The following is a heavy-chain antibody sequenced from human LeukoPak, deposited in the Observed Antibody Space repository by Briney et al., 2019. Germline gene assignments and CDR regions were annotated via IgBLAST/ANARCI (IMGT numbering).Heavy chain of an antibody. CDR2: ITSRSSYI. CDR3: VRDNGGSGWFY. D-gene: IGHD6-19*01. Sequence: GGSLRLSCAASGFTFSSYIMNWVRRAPGKGLEWVSSITSRSSYIYYADSVKGRFTISRDNAKNSLYLQMNSLRAEDTAVYYCVRDNGGSGWFYWGQGTLVTVSS. CDR1: GFTFSSYI. J-gene: IGHJ4*02. V-gene: IGHV3-21*04.